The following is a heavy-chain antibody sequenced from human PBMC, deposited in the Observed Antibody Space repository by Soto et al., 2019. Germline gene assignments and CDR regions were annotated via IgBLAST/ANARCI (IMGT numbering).Heavy chain of an antibody. CDR1: GFGFSTHA. CDR3: AKGFDYGDTKHIDH. CDR2: ITNTGITT. J-gene: IGHJ4*02. V-gene: IGHV3-23*01. Sequence: GGSLRLSCAASGFGFSTHALSWVRQAPGKWLEWLSSITNTGITTHYADSVKGRFTISRENSRNTLYLQMNNLRVDDTAVYYCAKGFDYGDTKHIDHWGQGXLVTVSS. D-gene: IGHD4-17*01.